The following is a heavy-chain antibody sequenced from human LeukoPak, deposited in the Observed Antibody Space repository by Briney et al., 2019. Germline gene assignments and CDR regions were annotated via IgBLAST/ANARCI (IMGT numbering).Heavy chain of an antibody. V-gene: IGHV3-23*01. D-gene: IGHD1-26*01. CDR2: ISGSGGST. CDR1: GFSFSSYA. Sequence: GGSLRLSCAASGFSFSSYAMSWVRQAPGKGLEWVAHISGSGGSTYYADSVKGRFTISRDNSKNTLNLQMNSLRAEDTAVHYCAKRVGPTGQRDPLFDYWGQGTLVIVSS. J-gene: IGHJ4*02. CDR3: AKRVGPTGQRDPLFDY.